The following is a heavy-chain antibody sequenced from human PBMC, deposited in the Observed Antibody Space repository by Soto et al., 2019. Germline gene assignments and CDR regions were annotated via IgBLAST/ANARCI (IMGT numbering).Heavy chain of an antibody. D-gene: IGHD1-26*01. CDR3: ARAIKRWEVNYYFDF. J-gene: IGHJ4*02. V-gene: IGHV1-69*06. Sequence: QVVLLQSGAEVKAPGSSVRVSCQVSGSTFNNFAFSWVRQAPGHGPEWMGGIVVISNTAEYSQRFQARVTMTADTSTNTLYMELGSLTVEDTAGYYCARAIKRWEVNYYFDFWGQGTLVTVYS. CDR2: IVVISNTA. CDR1: GSTFNNFA.